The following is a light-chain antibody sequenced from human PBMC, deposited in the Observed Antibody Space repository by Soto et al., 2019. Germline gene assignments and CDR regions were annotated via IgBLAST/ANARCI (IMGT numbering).Light chain of an antibody. CDR1: NIGSKN. J-gene: IGLJ3*02. CDR2: RDT. V-gene: IGLV3-9*01. CDR3: QVWDSSTVV. Sequence: SYELTRPLSVSVALGQTARITCGGNNIGSKNVHWYQLNPGQAPVLVIYRDTNRPSGIPERFSGSNSGNTATLAISGAQVGDDADYYCQVWDSSTVVFGGGTKVTVL.